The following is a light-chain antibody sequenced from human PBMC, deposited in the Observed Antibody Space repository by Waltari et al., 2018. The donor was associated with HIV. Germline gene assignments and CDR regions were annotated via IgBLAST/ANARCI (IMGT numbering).Light chain of an antibody. J-gene: IGLJ3*02. CDR2: YDS. V-gene: IGLV3-21*04. Sequence: SNVLTQPPSVSVAPGKTARITCGGNNIESNSVHWYQQKPGQATLLVLSYDSDRPSGSPERFSGSNSGNTATLTISRVEVGDEADYYCQVWDSSSDHWVFGGGTKLTVL. CDR3: QVWDSSSDHWV. CDR1: NIESNS.